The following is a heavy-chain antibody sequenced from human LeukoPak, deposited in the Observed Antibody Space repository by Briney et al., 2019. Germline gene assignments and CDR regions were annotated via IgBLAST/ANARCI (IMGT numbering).Heavy chain of an antibody. CDR3: AKLWEYQLDFDY. CDR1: GVTFSSYS. J-gene: IGHJ4*02. V-gene: IGHV3-21*04. CDR2: ISSSSSYI. D-gene: IGHD2-2*01. Sequence: GGSLRLSCAASGVTFSSYSMNWVRQAPGKGLEWVSSISSSSSYIYYADSVKGRFTISRDNAKNSVYLQMNSLRAEDTAVYYCAKLWEYQLDFDYWGQGTLVTVSS.